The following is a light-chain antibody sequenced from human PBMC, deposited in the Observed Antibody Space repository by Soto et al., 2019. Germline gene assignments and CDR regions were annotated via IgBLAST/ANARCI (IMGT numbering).Light chain of an antibody. CDR1: QSVSRN. Sequence: EIVLTQSPATLCLSPGERATLSCRASQSVSRNLAWYQQKPGQAPRLLIYDASNRATGIPARFSGSGSVTDITLTTSSLEPEDFAVYYCQLHINWATFAPGTNVDFK. J-gene: IGKJ3*01. CDR2: DAS. CDR3: QLHINWAT. V-gene: IGKV3-11*01.